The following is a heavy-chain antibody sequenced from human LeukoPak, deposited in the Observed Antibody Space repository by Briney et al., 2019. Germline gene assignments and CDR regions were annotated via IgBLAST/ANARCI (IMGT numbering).Heavy chain of an antibody. D-gene: IGHD6-6*01. J-gene: IGHJ4*02. Sequence: SETLSLTCTVSGGSISSYYWRWIRQPPGKGLEWIGDIYYSGSTNYNPSLKSRVTISVDTSKNQFSLKLNSVTAADAAVYYCARAYSSSIPYFDYWGQGTLVTVSS. CDR2: IYYSGST. CDR1: GGSISSYY. V-gene: IGHV4-59*08. CDR3: ARAYSSSIPYFDY.